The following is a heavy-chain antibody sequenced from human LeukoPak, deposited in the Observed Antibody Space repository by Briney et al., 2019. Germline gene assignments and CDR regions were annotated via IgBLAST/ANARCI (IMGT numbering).Heavy chain of an antibody. CDR3: ARGAAAGRVY. CDR2: ISSSSSYI. V-gene: IGHV3-21*01. J-gene: IGHJ4*02. CDR1: GFTFSIHA. Sequence: GGSLRLSCAASGFTFSIHAMSWVRQTRGKGLEWVSSISSSSSYIYYADSVKGRFTISRDNAKNSLYLQMNSLRAEDTAVYYCARGAAAGRVYWGQGTLVTVSS. D-gene: IGHD6-13*01.